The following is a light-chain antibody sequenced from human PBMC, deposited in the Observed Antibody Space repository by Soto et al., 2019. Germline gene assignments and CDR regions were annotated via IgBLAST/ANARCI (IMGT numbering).Light chain of an antibody. CDR2: DAS. CDR1: QSVSSY. V-gene: IGKV3-11*01. Sequence: EIVLTQSPATLPLSPGERAPLSCRASQSVSSYLDWYQQKPGQAPRLLIHDASNRATGIPARFSGSGSGTDFTLTISSLEPEDFAVYYCQQRSNWPITFGQGTRLEI. CDR3: QQRSNWPIT. J-gene: IGKJ5*01.